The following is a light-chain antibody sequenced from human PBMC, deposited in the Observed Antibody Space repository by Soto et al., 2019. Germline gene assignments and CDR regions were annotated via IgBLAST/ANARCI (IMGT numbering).Light chain of an antibody. Sequence: QSVLTQPASVSGSPGQSITISCIGTSSDVGSSDLVSWYQQHPDTAPKLLIYGAIKRPSGVSTRFSGSKSGNTASLTISGLQAEDEANYYCCSYASTSPYVFGTGTKVTVL. V-gene: IGLV2-23*01. CDR3: CSYASTSPYV. CDR2: GAI. CDR1: SSDVGSSDL. J-gene: IGLJ1*01.